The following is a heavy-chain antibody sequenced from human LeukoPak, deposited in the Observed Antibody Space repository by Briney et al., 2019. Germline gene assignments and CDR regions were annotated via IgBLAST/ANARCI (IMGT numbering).Heavy chain of an antibody. CDR2: ISYDGSNK. D-gene: IGHD3-22*01. Sequence: LAGGSLRLSCAASGFTFSSYGMPWVRQAPGKGLEWVAVISYDGSNKYYADSVKGRFTISRDNSKNTLYLQMNRLRAEDTAVYYCAKDQYYYDSSGSPPDYWGQGTLVTVSS. J-gene: IGHJ4*02. CDR3: AKDQYYYDSSGSPPDY. V-gene: IGHV3-30*18. CDR1: GFTFSSYG.